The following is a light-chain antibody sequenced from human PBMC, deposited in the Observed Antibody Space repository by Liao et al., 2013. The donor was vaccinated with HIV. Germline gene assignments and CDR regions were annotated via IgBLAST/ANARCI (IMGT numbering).Light chain of an antibody. V-gene: IGLV3-21*04. Sequence: SYELTQPPSVSVAPGKTARVTCGGYNLGSKSVHWYQQKSGQAPVVVIYYDSDRPSGIPERFSGSTSENTATLTISRAEAGDEADYYCQVWDRGSAHPTVFGPGTKVTVL. J-gene: IGLJ1*01. CDR2: YDS. CDR3: QVWDRGSAHPTV. CDR1: NLGSKS.